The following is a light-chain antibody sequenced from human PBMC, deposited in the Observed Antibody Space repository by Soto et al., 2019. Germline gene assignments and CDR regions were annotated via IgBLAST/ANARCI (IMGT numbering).Light chain of an antibody. CDR3: LLSFSGVEV. CDR1: TGAVTSGHY. V-gene: IGLV7-46*01. J-gene: IGLJ2*01. CDR2: DTS. Sequence: QAVVTQEPSLTVSPGGTVTLTCGSSTGAVTSGHYPYWSQQRPGQAPRTLISDTSNRHSWTPARFSGSLLGGKAALTLSGAQPEDEADYYCLLSFSGVEVFGGGTKLTVL.